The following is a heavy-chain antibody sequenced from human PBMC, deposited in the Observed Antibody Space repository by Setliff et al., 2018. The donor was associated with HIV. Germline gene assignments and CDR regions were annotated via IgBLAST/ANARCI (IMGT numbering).Heavy chain of an antibody. J-gene: IGHJ4*02. D-gene: IGHD5-18*01. CDR2: ISYDGSNK. Sequence: GGSLRLSCAASGFTFSNYAMHWVRQAPGKGLEWVAVISYDGSNKYYADSVKGRFTISRDNSKSTLYLQMNSLRAEDTAVYYCAKEKGAHSYADYWGQGTLVTVSS. V-gene: IGHV3-30-3*01. CDR3: AKEKGAHSYADY. CDR1: GFTFSNYA.